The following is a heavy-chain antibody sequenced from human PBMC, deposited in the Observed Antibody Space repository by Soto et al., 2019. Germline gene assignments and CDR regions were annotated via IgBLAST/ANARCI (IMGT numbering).Heavy chain of an antibody. Sequence: PGGSLRLSCAASGFTFSSYAMHWVRQAPGKGLEWVAVISYDGGNKYYADSVKGRFTISRDNSKNTLYLQMNSLRAEDTAVYYCARTTVWFGEFSYYFDYWGQGTLVTVSS. J-gene: IGHJ4*02. CDR2: ISYDGGNK. CDR1: GFTFSSYA. V-gene: IGHV3-30-3*01. CDR3: ARTTVWFGEFSYYFDY. D-gene: IGHD3-10*01.